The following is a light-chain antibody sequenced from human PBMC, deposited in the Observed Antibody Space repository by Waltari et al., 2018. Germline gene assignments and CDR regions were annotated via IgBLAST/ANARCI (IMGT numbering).Light chain of an antibody. CDR2: LSS. J-gene: IGKJ2*02. CDR3: MQSLQPPGT. CDR1: QTLLHSNGNNY. V-gene: IGKV2-28*01. Sequence: IVMIQSPLSLPVTPGEPASISCRSSQTLLHSNGNNYLDWFLQKPGQSPQLLISLSSNRASGVPDRFSGSGSGTYFTLNIRRVEPEDVGVYYCMQSLQPPGTFGQGTKLEIK.